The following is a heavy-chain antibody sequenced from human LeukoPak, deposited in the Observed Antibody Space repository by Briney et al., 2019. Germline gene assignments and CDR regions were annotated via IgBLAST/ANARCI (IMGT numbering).Heavy chain of an antibody. Sequence: GRSLRLSCAASGFTFSSYGMHWVRQAPGKGLEWVAVIWYDGSNKYYADSVKGRFTISRDDSKNTLYLQMNSLRAEDTAIYYCAGDLYYHDSSGYYGGFDYWGQGTLVTVSS. CDR1: GFTFSSYG. CDR2: IWYDGSNK. D-gene: IGHD3-22*01. J-gene: IGHJ4*02. V-gene: IGHV3-33*01. CDR3: AGDLYYHDSSGYYGGFDY.